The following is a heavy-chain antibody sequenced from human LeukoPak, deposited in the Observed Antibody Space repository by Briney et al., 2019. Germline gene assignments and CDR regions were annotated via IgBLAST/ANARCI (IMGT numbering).Heavy chain of an antibody. J-gene: IGHJ6*04. CDR1: GGSFSGYY. Sequence: SETLSLTCAVYGGSFSGYYWSWIRQPPGKGLEWIREINHSGSTNYNPSLKSRVTISVDTSKNQFSLKLSSVTAADTAVYYCARDQIEEDYGDLRGYYYYGMDVWGKGTTVTVSS. V-gene: IGHV4-34*01. CDR2: INHSGST. D-gene: IGHD4-17*01. CDR3: ARDQIEEDYGDLRGYYYYGMDV.